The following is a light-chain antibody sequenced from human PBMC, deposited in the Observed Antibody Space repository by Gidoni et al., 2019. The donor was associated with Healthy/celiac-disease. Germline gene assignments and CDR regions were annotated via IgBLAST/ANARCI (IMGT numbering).Light chain of an antibody. V-gene: IGKV3-20*01. J-gene: IGKJ4*02. Sequence: EIVLTQSPGTLSLSPGERATLSCRASQSVSSSDLAWYQQKPGQAPRLLIYGASSRATGIPDRFSGSGSGTDFTLTISRLEPEDFAVYYCQQYGSSPGFGGGTKVEIK. CDR2: GAS. CDR3: QQYGSSPG. CDR1: QSVSSSD.